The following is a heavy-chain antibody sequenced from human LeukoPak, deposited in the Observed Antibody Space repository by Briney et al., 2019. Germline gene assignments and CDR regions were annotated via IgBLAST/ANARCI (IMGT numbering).Heavy chain of an antibody. CDR1: GYTLTSHG. V-gene: IGHV1-18*01. CDR3: ARECMQGGVWTERRYYYYYFMDV. J-gene: IGHJ6*03. Sequence: AAVEVSCKASGYTLTSHGISWVRQAAGRGLEWMGWISAYTGNTDLAQNLQGRITMTTDTSTRTAYMELRRLRSADTAMYYCARECMQGGVWTERRYYYYYFMDVWGKGTTVTVSS. D-gene: IGHD3/OR15-3a*01. CDR2: ISAYTGNT.